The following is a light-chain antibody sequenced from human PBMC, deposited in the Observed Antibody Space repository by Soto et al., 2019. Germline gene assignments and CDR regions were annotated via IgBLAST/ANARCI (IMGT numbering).Light chain of an antibody. Sequence: EFVLTQSPGTLSLSPGERATLSCRASQDIRSSLAWYQQKPGQAPRLLIYGASIRATGVPATFSGSGSGTEFTLSISSLQSEHLGVYYCQQDSSWPLTFGGGTKVDIK. CDR2: GAS. V-gene: IGKV3-15*01. J-gene: IGKJ4*01. CDR3: QQDSSWPLT. CDR1: QDIRSS.